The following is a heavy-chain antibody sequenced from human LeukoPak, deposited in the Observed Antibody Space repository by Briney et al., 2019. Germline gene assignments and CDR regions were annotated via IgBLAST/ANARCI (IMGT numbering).Heavy chain of an antibody. D-gene: IGHD6-13*01. CDR2: ISWDGGST. CDR1: GFTFDDYA. J-gene: IGHJ4*02. Sequence: GGSLRLSCAASGFTFDDYAMHWVRQAPGKGLEGVSLISWDGGSTYYADSVKGRFTISRDNSKNSLYLQMNSLRAEDTALYYCAKAPTTYSQFDYWGQGTLVTVSS. V-gene: IGHV3-43D*03. CDR3: AKAPTTYSQFDY.